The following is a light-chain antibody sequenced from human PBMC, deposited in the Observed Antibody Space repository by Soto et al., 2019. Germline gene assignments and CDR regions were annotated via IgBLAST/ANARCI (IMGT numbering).Light chain of an antibody. V-gene: IGKV3D-15*01. CDR1: QTVSSS. Sequence: EIVLTQSPATLSLSPGERATLSCRASQTVSSSLAWYQQRPGQPPRLLIYGASTRDTGVPTRFSGSGSGTEFTLTITNLQSEDFAVYYCQQYNNWPPWTFGQGTKV. J-gene: IGKJ1*01. CDR2: GAS. CDR3: QQYNNWPPWT.